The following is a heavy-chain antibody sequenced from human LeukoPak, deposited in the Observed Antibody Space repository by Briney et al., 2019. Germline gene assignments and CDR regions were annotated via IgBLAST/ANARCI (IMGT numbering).Heavy chain of an antibody. CDR1: GYSISSGYY. J-gene: IGHJ6*02. D-gene: IGHD3-10*01. CDR2: IYHSGST. CDR3: ARSYYYGSGSPYYGMDV. Sequence: PSETLSLTCTVSGYSISSGYYWGWIRQPPGKGLEWIGSIYHSGSTYYNPSLKSRVTISVDTSKNQFSLKLSSVTAADTAVYYCARSYYYGSGSPYYGMDVWGQGTTVTVSS. V-gene: IGHV4-38-2*02.